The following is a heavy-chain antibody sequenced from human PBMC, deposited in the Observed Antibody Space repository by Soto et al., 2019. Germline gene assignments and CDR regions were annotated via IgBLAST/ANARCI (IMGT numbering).Heavy chain of an antibody. J-gene: IGHJ6*02. CDR2: ISYDGINK. D-gene: IGHD2-8*01. CDR1: GFTFSSYA. CDR3: ARAPDIVLIRAYYYYGMDV. V-gene: IGHV3-30-3*01. Sequence: QVQLVESGGGVVQPGRSLRLSCAASGFTFSSYAMHWVRQAPGKGLEWVAVISYDGINKYYADSVKGRFTISRDNSKNALYLQMNSLRAEDTAVYYCARAPDIVLIRAYYYYGMDVWGQGTTVTVSS.